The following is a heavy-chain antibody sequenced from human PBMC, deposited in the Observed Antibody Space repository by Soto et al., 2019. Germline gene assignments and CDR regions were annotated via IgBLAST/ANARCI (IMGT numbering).Heavy chain of an antibody. V-gene: IGHV1-46*01. D-gene: IGHD2-2*01. Sequence: ASVKVSCKASGYIFSSHCIYWVRQAPGQGLQWMGIINPGGGRTAYAQKFQGRVTLTRDMSTSTVYMELTSLTYDDTAVYYGARDVSGPGATYVMDVWGQGTTVTVSS. CDR3: ARDVSGPGATYVMDV. CDR1: GYIFSSHC. J-gene: IGHJ6*02. CDR2: INPGGGRT.